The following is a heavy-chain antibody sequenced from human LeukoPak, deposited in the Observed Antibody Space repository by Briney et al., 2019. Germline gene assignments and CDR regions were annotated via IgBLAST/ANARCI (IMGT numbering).Heavy chain of an antibody. V-gene: IGHV5-51*01. CDR3: AVGNTPYFIDY. Sequence: ESLKISCYGSGYGFSSNWIGWVRQMPGKGLEWMGFIYLGDSDTRYSPSFQAQVTISADKSIGTAFLQWRSLKASDTAIYYCAVGNTPYFIDYWGQGTLVTVSS. J-gene: IGHJ4*02. D-gene: IGHD2/OR15-2a*01. CDR1: GYGFSSNW. CDR2: IYLGDSDT.